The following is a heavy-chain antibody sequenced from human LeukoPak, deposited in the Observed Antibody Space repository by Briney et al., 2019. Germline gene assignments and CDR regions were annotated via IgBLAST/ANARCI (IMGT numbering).Heavy chain of an antibody. CDR2: ISNNGGST. D-gene: IGHD6-6*01. CDR1: GFTFSSYA. Sequence: GGSLRLSCAASGFTFSSYAMHWVRQAPGKGLEYVSTISNNGGSTYYASSVKGRFTISRDNSKNTLYLQMGSLRAEDTAVYYCAKSPSGGYYMDVWGKETTVTVSS. CDR3: AKSPSGGYYMDV. V-gene: IGHV3-64*01. J-gene: IGHJ6*03.